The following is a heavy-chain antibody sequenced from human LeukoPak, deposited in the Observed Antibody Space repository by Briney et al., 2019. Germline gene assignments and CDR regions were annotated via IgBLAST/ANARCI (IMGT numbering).Heavy chain of an antibody. CDR1: GFTFSSYA. J-gene: IGHJ4*02. Sequence: GGSLRLSCARSGFTFSSYAVNCVRQAPGKGLEWVSVISGSVGTTYYADSVRVRFTISRDNAKNTLYLQMNSLAAEDTAVYYCGKKVRGCSLDYWGQGTLVTVSS. D-gene: IGHD2-8*01. CDR3: GKKVRGCSLDY. V-gene: IGHV3-23*01. CDR2: ISGSVGTT.